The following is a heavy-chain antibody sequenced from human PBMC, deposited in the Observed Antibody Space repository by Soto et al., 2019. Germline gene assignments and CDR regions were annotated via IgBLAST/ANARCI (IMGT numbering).Heavy chain of an antibody. J-gene: IGHJ4*02. D-gene: IGHD3-10*01. CDR3: ANLPLYGSGFDC. Sequence: EAQLVESGGGLVQPGRSLRLSCVASGFTFDDYAIHWVRQAPGKGLEWVSGISWNGAATGYADSVKVRFTISRDNAKNSLYLQMSSLRTEDTAIYYCANLPLYGSGFDCWGQGTLVTVSS. CDR1: GFTFDDYA. CDR2: ISWNGAAT. V-gene: IGHV3-9*01.